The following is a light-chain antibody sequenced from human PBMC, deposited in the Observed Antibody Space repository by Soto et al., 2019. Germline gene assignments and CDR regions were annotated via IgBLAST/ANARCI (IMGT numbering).Light chain of an antibody. J-gene: IGKJ5*01. CDR3: QQLFDSPIT. Sequence: DIQLTPAPSFLSPLIRESVSNTCRASQVISTSLAWYQVKPGKAPKLLIYAASTLESGVPSRFSATVSGTELSLTITSLQPEDFATYYCQQLFDSPITFGQGTRLEIK. CDR1: QVISTS. CDR2: AAS. V-gene: IGKV1-9*01.